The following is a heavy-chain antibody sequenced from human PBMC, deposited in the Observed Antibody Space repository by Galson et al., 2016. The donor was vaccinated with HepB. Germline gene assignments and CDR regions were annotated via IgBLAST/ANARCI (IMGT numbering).Heavy chain of an antibody. J-gene: IGHJ4*02. D-gene: IGHD2-15*01. CDR3: ARPGYCSGGSCYSWDLPTY. Sequence: SLRLSCAASGFTFSSYWMDWVRQAPGKGLVWVSRINNDGSNTTYADSVKGRFTISRDNAKNTLYLQMNSLRAEDTAVYYCARPGYCSGGSCYSWDLPTYWGQGTLVTVSS. CDR2: INNDGSNT. V-gene: IGHV3-74*03. CDR1: GFTFSSYW.